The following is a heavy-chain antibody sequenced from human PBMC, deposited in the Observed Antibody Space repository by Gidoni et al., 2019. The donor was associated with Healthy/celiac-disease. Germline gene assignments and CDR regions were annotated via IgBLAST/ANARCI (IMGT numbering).Heavy chain of an antibody. V-gene: IGHV4-4*07. D-gene: IGHD6-13*01. CDR1: GGPISSYY. J-gene: IGHJ4*02. Sequence: QVQLQESGPGLVKPSETLSLTCTGSGGPISSYYWSWIRQPAGKGLEWIGRIYTTGSTNYKPSLKRRVTMSGDTSKNQFSLKLSSVTAADTAVYYCARGPGIAAAGTNPSYYFDYWGQGTLVTVSS. CDR2: IYTTGST. CDR3: ARGPGIAAAGTNPSYYFDY.